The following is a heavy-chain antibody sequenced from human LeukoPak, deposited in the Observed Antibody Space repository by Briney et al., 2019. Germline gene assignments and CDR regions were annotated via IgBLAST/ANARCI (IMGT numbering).Heavy chain of an antibody. D-gene: IGHD2-2*03. CDR1: GFSFTRYG. CDR3: ARDPLDISRWANAFDI. V-gene: IGHV3-30*03. Sequence: PGGSPRLSCAASGFSFTRYGFHWVRQAPGKALEWVAFMSYDGSKKYGDSVKGRFTISRDNARNTLHLQMNGLRPDDTAVYYCARDPLDISRWANAFDIWGQGTLVTVSS. CDR2: MSYDGSKK. J-gene: IGHJ3*02.